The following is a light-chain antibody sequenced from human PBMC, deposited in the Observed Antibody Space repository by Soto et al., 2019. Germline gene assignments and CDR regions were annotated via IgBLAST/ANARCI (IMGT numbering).Light chain of an antibody. CDR3: MQALQTPWT. CDR2: LGS. Sequence: DIVMTQSPLSLPVTPGEPASISCRSSQSLLHSNGYNYLDWYLQKPGQSPQLLIYLGSNRASGVPDRFSGSASGTDFTLTISRVEAEDVGVYYCMQALQTPWTFGQGTKVEIK. J-gene: IGKJ1*01. V-gene: IGKV2-28*01. CDR1: QSLLHSNGYNY.